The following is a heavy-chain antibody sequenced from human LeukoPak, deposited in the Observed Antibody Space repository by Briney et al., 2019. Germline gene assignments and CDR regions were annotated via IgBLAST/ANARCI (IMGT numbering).Heavy chain of an antibody. D-gene: IGHD2-2*01. CDR3: AREARYCSSTSCLDY. Sequence: PGGSLRLSCAASEFTFSSYKMNWVRQAPGKGLEWVSYISSSSSTIYYADSVKGRFTISRDNAKNSLYLQMNSLRDEDTAVYYCAREARYCSSTSCLDYWGQGTLVTVSS. CDR1: EFTFSSYK. V-gene: IGHV3-48*02. J-gene: IGHJ4*02. CDR2: ISSSSSTI.